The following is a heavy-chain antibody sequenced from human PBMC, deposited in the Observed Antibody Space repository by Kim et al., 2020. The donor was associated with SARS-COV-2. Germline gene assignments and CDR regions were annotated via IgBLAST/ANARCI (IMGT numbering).Heavy chain of an antibody. V-gene: IGHV3-30*04. Sequence: GGSLRLSCAASGFTFSSYAMHWVRQAPGKGLEWVAVISYDGSNKYYADSVKGRFTISRDNSKNTLYLQMNSLRAEDTAVYYCARDGRIQLWLGYYYMDVWGKGTTVTVSS. CDR1: GFTFSSYA. CDR3: ARDGRIQLWLGYYYMDV. CDR2: ISYDGSNK. D-gene: IGHD5-18*01. J-gene: IGHJ6*03.